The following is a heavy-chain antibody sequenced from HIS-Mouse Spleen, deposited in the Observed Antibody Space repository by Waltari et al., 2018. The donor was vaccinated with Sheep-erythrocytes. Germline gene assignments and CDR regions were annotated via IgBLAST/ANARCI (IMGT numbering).Heavy chain of an antibody. J-gene: IGHJ4*02. CDR2: ISSSSSYI. CDR1: GFTFSSYS. V-gene: IGHV3-21*01. Sequence: EVQLVESGGGLVKPGGSLRLSCAASGFTFSSYSMNWVRQAPGKELEWVSSISSSSSYIYYADSVKGRFTISRDNAKNSLYLQMNSLRAEDTAVYYCARVAAVTTYYFDYWGQGTLVTVSS. D-gene: IGHD4-17*01. CDR3: ARVAAVTTYYFDY.